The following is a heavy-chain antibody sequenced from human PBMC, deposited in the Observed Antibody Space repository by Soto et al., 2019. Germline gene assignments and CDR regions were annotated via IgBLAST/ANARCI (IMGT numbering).Heavy chain of an antibody. CDR3: ATLPPRIVVALLPIPT. Sequence: SETLSLTCTVSGGSTSSSSYYWGWIRQPPGKGLEWLGEIYHRGSPTYNPSLRGRATISVDKSNNQFSLRLRSVTAADTAVYYCATLPPRIVVALLPIPTWGQGILVTVSS. J-gene: IGHJ5*02. V-gene: IGHV4-61*05. D-gene: IGHD2-21*01. CDR1: GGSTSSSSYY. CDR2: IYHRGSP.